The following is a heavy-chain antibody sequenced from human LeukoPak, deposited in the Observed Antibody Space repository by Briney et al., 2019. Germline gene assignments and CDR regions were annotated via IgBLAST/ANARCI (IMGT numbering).Heavy chain of an antibody. CDR1: GGSVNSGTYY. CDR3: AAYSNYWRDY. J-gene: IGHJ4*02. CDR2: ISYSGST. D-gene: IGHD4-11*01. Sequence: SETLSLTCTVSGGSVNSGTYYWSWIRQPPGKGPEWIGYISYSGSTNYNPSLKSRVTISVDTSKNQFSLKLSSVTAADTAVYYCAAYSNYWRDYWGQGTLVTVSS. V-gene: IGHV4-61*01.